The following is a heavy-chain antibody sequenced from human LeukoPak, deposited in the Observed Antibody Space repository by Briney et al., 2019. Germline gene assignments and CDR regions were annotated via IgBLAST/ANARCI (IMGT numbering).Heavy chain of an antibody. Sequence: GESLKISCKGSGYSFTSFWIGWVRQMPGKGLEWMGMIYPGDSDTRYSPPFQGQVTISADKSTSTAHLQWRSLKASDTAMYYCARLAYSSGWPFSASWRQGTLVTVSS. CDR2: IYPGDSDT. CDR3: ARLAYSSGWPFSAS. CDR1: GYSFTSFW. D-gene: IGHD6-19*01. J-gene: IGHJ4*02. V-gene: IGHV5-51*01.